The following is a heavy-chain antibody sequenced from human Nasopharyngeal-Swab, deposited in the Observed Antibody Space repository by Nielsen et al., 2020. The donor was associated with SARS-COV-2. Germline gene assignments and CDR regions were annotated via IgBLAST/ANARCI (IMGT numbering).Heavy chain of an antibody. J-gene: IGHJ1*01. CDR1: GFTFSSYA. CDR3: AKDRGVLSMVLRFQH. CDR2: ITGNGGST. Sequence: GESLKISCAASGFTFSSYALTWVRQAPGKGLEWVSAITGNGGSTYYADSVKGRFTISRDNSKNTLYLQMNSLRAEDTAVYYCAKDRGVLSMVLRFQHWGQGTLVTVSS. V-gene: IGHV3-23*01. D-gene: IGHD3-10*01.